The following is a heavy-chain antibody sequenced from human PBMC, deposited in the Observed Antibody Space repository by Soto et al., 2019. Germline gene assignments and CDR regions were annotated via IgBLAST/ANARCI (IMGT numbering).Heavy chain of an antibody. CDR3: AKASSTISPDY. Sequence: GGSLRLSCAASGFTFSSYGMHWVRQAPGKGLEWVAVISYDGSNKYYADSVKGRFTISRDNSKNTLYLQMNSLRAEDTAVYYCAKASSTISPDYWGQGTLVTVSS. CDR2: ISYDGSNK. J-gene: IGHJ4*02. V-gene: IGHV3-30*18. CDR1: GFTFSSYG. D-gene: IGHD5-12*01.